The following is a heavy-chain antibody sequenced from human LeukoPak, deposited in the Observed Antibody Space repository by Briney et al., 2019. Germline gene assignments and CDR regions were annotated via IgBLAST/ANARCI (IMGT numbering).Heavy chain of an antibody. D-gene: IGHD3-10*01. V-gene: IGHV3-30-3*01. CDR2: ISYDGSNK. Sequence: PGGSLRLSCAASGLTFSSYAMHWVRQAPGKGLEWVAVISYDGSNKYYADSVKGRFTISRDNSKNTLYLQMNSLRAEDTAVYYCARAPHYYGSPFDYWGQGTLVTVSS. J-gene: IGHJ4*02. CDR3: ARAPHYYGSPFDY. CDR1: GLTFSSYA.